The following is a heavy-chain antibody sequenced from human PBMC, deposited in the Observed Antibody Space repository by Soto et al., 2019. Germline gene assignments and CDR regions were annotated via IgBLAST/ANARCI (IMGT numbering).Heavy chain of an antibody. CDR3: AREYTRYSSPTFSVYYGMDV. Sequence: QVQLVESGGGVVQPGRSLRLSCAASGFTFSSYGMHWVRQAPGKGLEWVAVIWYDGSNKYYADSVKGRFTISRDNSKNTLYLQMNSLRAEDTAVYYCAREYTRYSSPTFSVYYGMDVWGQGTTVTVSS. J-gene: IGHJ6*02. V-gene: IGHV3-33*01. CDR2: IWYDGSNK. D-gene: IGHD6-13*01. CDR1: GFTFSSYG.